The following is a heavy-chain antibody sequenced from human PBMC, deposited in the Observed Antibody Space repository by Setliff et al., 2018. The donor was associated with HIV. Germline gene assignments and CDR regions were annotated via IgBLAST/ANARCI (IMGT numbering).Heavy chain of an antibody. CDR1: GGTFSSYA. V-gene: IGHV1-69*10. CDR3: VRGVQSPPHYSYYYMDV. J-gene: IGHJ6*03. CDR2: IIPFLGVA. D-gene: IGHD3-3*01. Sequence: SVKVSCKASGGTFSSYAISWVRQAPGQGLEWMGGIIPFLGVANYAQRFQGKVTITADKSTSTAYMELTSLRFDDTAMYYCVRGVQSPPHYSYYYMDVWGEGTMVTVSS.